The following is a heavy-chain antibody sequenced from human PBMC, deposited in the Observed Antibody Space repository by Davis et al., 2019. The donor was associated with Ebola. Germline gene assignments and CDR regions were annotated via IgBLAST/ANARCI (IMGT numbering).Heavy chain of an antibody. CDR1: GFTFSSYS. D-gene: IGHD6-19*01. J-gene: IGHJ4*02. CDR2: ISSSSSYI. CDR3: AKLNGGWSMADDY. Sequence: GESLKISCAASGFTFSSYSMNWVRQAPGKGLEWVSSISSSSSYIYYADSVKGRFTISRDNAKNSLYLQINSLRAEDTAVYYCAKLNGGWSMADDYWGQGTLVTVSS. V-gene: IGHV3-21*04.